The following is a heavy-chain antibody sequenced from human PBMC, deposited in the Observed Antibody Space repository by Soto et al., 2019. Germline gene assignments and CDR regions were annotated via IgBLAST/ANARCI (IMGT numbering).Heavy chain of an antibody. Sequence: QVKLQESGPGLVKPSETLSLTCTVSGGSISSYYWRWIRQPPGKGLEWIVYINYSRSTNYNPSLKSRVTISVDTSKNQFSLKLSSVTAADKAVYYCAGVCGGAFDIWGQGTMVTVSS. CDR2: INYSRST. V-gene: IGHV4-59*01. CDR3: AGVCGGAFDI. J-gene: IGHJ3*02. CDR1: GGSISSYY. D-gene: IGHD2-21*01.